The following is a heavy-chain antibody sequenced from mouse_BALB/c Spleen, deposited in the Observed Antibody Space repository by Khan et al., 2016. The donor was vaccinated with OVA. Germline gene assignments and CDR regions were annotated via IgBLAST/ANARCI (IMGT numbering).Heavy chain of an antibody. Sequence: VHVKQSGPDLVKPGASVKISCKASGYSFTLYYMSWVKQSHGKSLEWIGRVNPNTDNINYNQEFKGKAILTVDKSSNTASMELRSLTSEDSAVYCCARGYDFFASWGQGTLVTVSA. J-gene: IGHJ3*01. CDR2: VNPNTDNI. CDR1: GYSFTLYY. D-gene: IGHD2-14*01. V-gene: IGHV1-26*01. CDR3: ARGYDFFAS.